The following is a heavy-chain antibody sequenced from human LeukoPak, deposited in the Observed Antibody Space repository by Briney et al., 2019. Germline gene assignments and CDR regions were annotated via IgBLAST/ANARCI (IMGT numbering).Heavy chain of an antibody. CDR2: IYYSGST. CDR3: ARGAIDFWSGYYSNYFDY. J-gene: IGHJ4*02. V-gene: IGHV4-39*07. CDR1: GGSISSSSYY. D-gene: IGHD3-3*01. Sequence: SQTLSLTCTVSGGSISSSSYYWGWIRQPPGKGLEWIGSIYYSGSTYYNPSLKSRVTISVDTSKNQFSLKLSSVTAADTAVYYCARGAIDFWSGYYSNYFDYWGQGTLVTVSS.